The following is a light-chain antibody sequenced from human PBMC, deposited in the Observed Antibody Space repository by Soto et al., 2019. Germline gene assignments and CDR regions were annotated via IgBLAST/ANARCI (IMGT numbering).Light chain of an antibody. V-gene: IGLV1-47*01. CDR2: RNN. Sequence: QAVVTQPPSASGTPGQRVTISCSGSSSNIGSNYVFWYQQLPGTAPKLLIYRNNQRPSGVPDRFSGSKSGTSGSLAISGLRSEDEGDYYCAAWDDSLSGVLFGGGTKLTVL. CDR3: AAWDDSLSGVL. J-gene: IGLJ2*01. CDR1: SSNIGSNY.